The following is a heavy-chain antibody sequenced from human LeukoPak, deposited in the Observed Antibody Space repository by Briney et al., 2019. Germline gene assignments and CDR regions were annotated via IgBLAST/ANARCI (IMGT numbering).Heavy chain of an antibody. J-gene: IGHJ3*02. D-gene: IGHD2-2*03. CDR1: GGAFSSYA. CDR2: IIPIFGTA. Sequence: SVKVSCKASGGAFSSYAISWVRQAPGQGLEWMGGIIPIFGTANYAQKFQGRVTITADESTSTAYMELSSLRSEDTAVYYCAREMDIVVVPAARGDAFDIWGQGTMVTVSS. V-gene: IGHV1-69*01. CDR3: AREMDIVVVPAARGDAFDI.